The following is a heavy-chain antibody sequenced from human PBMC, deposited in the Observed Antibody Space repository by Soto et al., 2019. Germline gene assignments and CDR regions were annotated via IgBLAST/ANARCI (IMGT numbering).Heavy chain of an antibody. CDR3: AKDLGAGYSYGKIDY. CDR2: ISYDGSNK. J-gene: IGHJ4*02. D-gene: IGHD5-18*01. Sequence: QVQLVESGGGVVQPGRSLRLSCAASGFTFSSYGMHWVRQAPGKGLEWVAVISYDGSNKYYADSVKGRFTISRDNSKNTLYLKMNSLRAEDTAVYYWAKDLGAGYSYGKIDYWGQGPLVTVSS. CDR1: GFTFSSYG. V-gene: IGHV3-30*18.